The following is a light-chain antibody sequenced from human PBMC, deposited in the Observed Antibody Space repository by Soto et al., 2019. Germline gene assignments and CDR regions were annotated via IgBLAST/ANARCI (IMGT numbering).Light chain of an antibody. CDR2: QDS. V-gene: IGLV3-1*01. J-gene: IGLJ1*01. Sequence: SYELTQPPSVSVSPGQTASITCSGDKLGDKYACWYQQKPGQSPVLVIYQDSKRPSGIPERFSGSNSGNTATLTISGTQAMDEADYYCQAWDRSTFCVFGTGTKLTVL. CDR1: KLGDKY. CDR3: QAWDRSTFCV.